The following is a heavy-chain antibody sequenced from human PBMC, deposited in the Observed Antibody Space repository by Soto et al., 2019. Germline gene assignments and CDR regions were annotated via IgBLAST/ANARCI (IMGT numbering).Heavy chain of an antibody. V-gene: IGHV1-69*12. J-gene: IGHJ4*02. CDR2: IIPIFGTA. Sequence: QVQLVQSGAEVKKPGSSVKVSCKASGGTFSSYAISWVRQAPGQGLEWMGGIIPIFGTANYAQKFQGRVTITAAESTSTAYLELSSLRSEDTAVYYCACIAAACALFDYWGQGTLVTVSS. CDR3: ACIAAACALFDY. D-gene: IGHD6-13*01. CDR1: GGTFSSYA.